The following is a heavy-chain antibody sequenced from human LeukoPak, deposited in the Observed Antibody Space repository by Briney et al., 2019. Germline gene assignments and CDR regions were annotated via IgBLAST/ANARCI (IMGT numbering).Heavy chain of an antibody. CDR3: ARLPGRDTEDIDY. V-gene: IGHV4-31*03. J-gene: IGHJ4*02. Sequence: PSQTLSLTCTVSGGSISSGGYYWSWIRQHPGKGLEWIGYIYYSGSTYYNPSLKSRVTMSVDTSKNQFSLKLSSVTAADTAVYYCARLPGRDTEDIDYWGQGTLVTVSS. CDR2: IYYSGST. CDR1: GGSISSGGYY.